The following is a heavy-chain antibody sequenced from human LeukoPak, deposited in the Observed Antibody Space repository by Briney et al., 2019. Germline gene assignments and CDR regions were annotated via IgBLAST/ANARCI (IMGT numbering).Heavy chain of an antibody. V-gene: IGHV4-34*01. J-gene: IGHJ5*02. CDR3: ASSSLGYCGGGYCYPNWFDP. CDR2: ISHGGSA. Sequence: SETLSLTCAVYGGSFSGYYWRWIRHPPGKGLEWIGEISHGGSANYNPSLKSRVTISVDTSKNQFSLKLTSVTAADTAVYYCASSSLGYCGGGYCYPNWFDPWGQGTLVTVSS. D-gene: IGHD2-15*01. CDR1: GGSFSGYY.